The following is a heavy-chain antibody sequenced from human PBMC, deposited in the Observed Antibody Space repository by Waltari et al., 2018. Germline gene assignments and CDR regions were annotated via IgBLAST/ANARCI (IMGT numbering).Heavy chain of an antibody. CDR1: EFTFSDYY. CDR2: SSSSSYT. D-gene: IGHD6-13*01. V-gene: IGHV3-11*05. J-gene: IGHJ4*02. Sequence: QVQLVESGGCLVKPVGFLRLSCAASEFTFSDYYMSWSRQAPGRGLEWVTNSSSSSYTNCADSVKRRFTISGAKAETALYLQRHSLRAEEAAVYYCARESYSSTSDYWGQGTLVTDCS. CDR3: ARESYSSTSDY.